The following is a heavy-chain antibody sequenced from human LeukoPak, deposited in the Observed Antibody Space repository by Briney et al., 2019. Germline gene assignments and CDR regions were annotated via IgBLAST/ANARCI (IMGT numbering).Heavy chain of an antibody. D-gene: IGHD6-25*01. V-gene: IGHV3-53*01. CDR3: ARPGYSTGAFDY. Sequence: GGSLRLSCAASGLTVTSNYMSWIRQAPGKGLEWVSVIYSGGDTYYADSVRGRFTISRDNSKNTLYLQMNSLRAEDTAAYYCARPGYSTGAFDYWGQGTLVTVSS. CDR1: GLTVTSNY. J-gene: IGHJ4*02. CDR2: IYSGGDT.